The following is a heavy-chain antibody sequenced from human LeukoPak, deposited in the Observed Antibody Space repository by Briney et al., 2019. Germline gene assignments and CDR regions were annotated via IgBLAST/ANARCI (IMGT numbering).Heavy chain of an antibody. J-gene: IGHJ3*02. CDR3: ARARYANAWYAFDI. Sequence: ESSETLSLTCTVSGGSVSSHYWSWIRRPPGRGLEWIAYLSHSGSSDSNPSLTGRVTTLVDTSKNQFSLKLTSVTAADTAVYYCARARYANAWYAFDIWGHGTMVTVSS. CDR2: LSHSGSS. D-gene: IGHD2-2*01. V-gene: IGHV4-59*02. CDR1: GGSVSSHY.